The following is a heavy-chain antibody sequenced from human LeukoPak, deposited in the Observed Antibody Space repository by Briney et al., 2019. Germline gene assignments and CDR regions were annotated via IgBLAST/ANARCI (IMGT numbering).Heavy chain of an antibody. CDR2: INSDGSST. CDR3: ARDSTYSSGWYEGNFDY. V-gene: IGHV3-74*01. CDR1: GFTFSSYW. Sequence: GGSLRLSCAASGFTFSSYWMHWVRHAAGKGLVWVSRINSDGSSTSYADSVKGRFTIPRDNAKNTLYLQMNSLSAEDTAVYYCARDSTYSSGWYEGNFDYWGQGTLVTVSS. D-gene: IGHD6-19*01. J-gene: IGHJ4*02.